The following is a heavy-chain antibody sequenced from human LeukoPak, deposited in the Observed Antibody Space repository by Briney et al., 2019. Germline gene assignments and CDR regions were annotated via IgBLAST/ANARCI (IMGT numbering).Heavy chain of an antibody. D-gene: IGHD3-10*01. J-gene: IGHJ1*01. CDR1: GYTFTSYY. Sequence: ASVKVSFKASGYTFTSYYMHWVRQAPGQGLEWMGIINPSGGSTSYAQKFQGRVTMTRDTSTSTVYMELSSLRSEDTAVYYCAPTGMVRGEYRFQRWGQGTLVTVCS. CDR2: INPSGGST. CDR3: APTGMVRGEYRFQR. V-gene: IGHV1-46*01.